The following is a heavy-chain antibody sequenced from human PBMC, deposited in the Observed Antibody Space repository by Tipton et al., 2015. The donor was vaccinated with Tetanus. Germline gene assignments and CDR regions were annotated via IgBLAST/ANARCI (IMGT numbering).Heavy chain of an antibody. Sequence: SLRLSCAASGFTFDDYAMHWVRQAPGKGLEWVSGISWNSGSIGYADSVKGRFTISRDNAKNSPYLQMNSLRADDTALYYCAREGSSGWFDPWGRGTLVTVSS. V-gene: IGHV3-9*01. CDR1: GFTFDDYA. D-gene: IGHD1-26*01. CDR2: ISWNSGSI. CDR3: AREGSSGWFDP. J-gene: IGHJ5*02.